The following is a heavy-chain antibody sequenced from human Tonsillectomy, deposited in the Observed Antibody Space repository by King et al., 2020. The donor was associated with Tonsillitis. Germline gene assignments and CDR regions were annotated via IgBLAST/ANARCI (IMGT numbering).Heavy chain of an antibody. D-gene: IGHD1/OR15-1a*01. CDR2: ISAYNGNT. Sequence: QLVQSGAEVRKPGASVKVSCKASGYTFADYGISWVRQAPGQGLEWMGWISAYNGNTNYAQKFQGRVTMTTDTSTSTAYMELRSLRSDDTAVYYCARNWNSHWYFDLRGRGTLVTVSS. CDR1: GYTFADYG. J-gene: IGHJ2*01. CDR3: ARNWNSHWYFDL. V-gene: IGHV1-18*01.